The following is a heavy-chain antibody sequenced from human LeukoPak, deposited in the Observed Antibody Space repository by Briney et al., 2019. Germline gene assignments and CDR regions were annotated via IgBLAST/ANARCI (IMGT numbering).Heavy chain of an antibody. J-gene: IGHJ3*02. CDR1: GYSISSGYY. CDR2: IYHSGST. D-gene: IGHD4-11*01. V-gene: IGHV4-38-2*02. CDR3: ARENSNSDAFDI. Sequence: PSETLSLTCAVSGYSISSGYYWGWIRPPPGKGLEWIGSIYHSGSTYYNPSLKSRVTISVDTSKNQFSLKLSSVTAADTAVYYCARENSNSDAFDIWGQGTMVIVSS.